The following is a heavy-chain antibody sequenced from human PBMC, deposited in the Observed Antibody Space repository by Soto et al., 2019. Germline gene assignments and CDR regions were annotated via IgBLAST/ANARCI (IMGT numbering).Heavy chain of an antibody. V-gene: IGHV3-15*07. J-gene: IGHJ4*02. D-gene: IGHD2-8*01. Sequence: GGSLRLSCAASGFTFSNAWMNWVRQAPGKGLEWVGRIKSKTDGGTTDYAAPVKGRFTISRDDSKNTLYLQMNSLKTEDTSVYFFTTAYCTNPCMTDDPIDYWGQGTLVTVSS. CDR3: TTAYCTNPCMTDDPIDY. CDR2: IKSKTDGGTT. CDR1: GFTFSNAW.